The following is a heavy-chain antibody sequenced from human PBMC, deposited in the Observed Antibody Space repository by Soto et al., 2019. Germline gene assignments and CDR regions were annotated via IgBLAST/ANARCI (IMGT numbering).Heavy chain of an antibody. Sequence: TLSLTCAVSGGSISSSNWWSWVRQPPGKGLEWIGEIYHSGSTNYNPSLKSRVTISVDKSKNQFSLKLSSVTAADTAVYYCAREVGLGDADSSGYYRWFDPWGQGTLVTVSS. J-gene: IGHJ5*02. D-gene: IGHD3-22*01. V-gene: IGHV4-4*02. CDR2: IYHSGST. CDR1: GGSISSSNW. CDR3: AREVGLGDADSSGYYRWFDP.